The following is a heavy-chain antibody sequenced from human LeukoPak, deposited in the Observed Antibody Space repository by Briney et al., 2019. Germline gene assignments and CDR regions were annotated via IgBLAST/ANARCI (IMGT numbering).Heavy chain of an antibody. CDR3: ARDRGFSYGIDF. J-gene: IGHJ4*02. Sequence: PGESLRLSCAASGFTFSDYWMSWVRQAPGKGLEWVANIQQDGSEKYYVDSVKGRFTISRDNAKKSLFLQVSSLRGEDTAGDYCARDRGFSYGIDFWGQGTLVTVSS. V-gene: IGHV3-7*04. D-gene: IGHD5-18*01. CDR2: IQQDGSEK. CDR1: GFTFSDYW.